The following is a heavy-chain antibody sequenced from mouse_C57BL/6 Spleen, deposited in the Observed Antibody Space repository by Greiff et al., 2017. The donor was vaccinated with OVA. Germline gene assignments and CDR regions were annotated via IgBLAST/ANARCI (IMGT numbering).Heavy chain of an antibody. CDR2: IHPNSGST. D-gene: IGHD6-1*01. CDR1: GYTFTSYW. J-gene: IGHJ2*01. Sequence: QVQLQQPGAELVKPGASVKLSCKASGYTFTSYWMHWVKQRPGQGLEWIGMIHPNSGSTNYNEQFKSKATLTVDKPSSTASMQLISLPTEEDAVYYCARGAHKEYWGQGTTLTVSS. CDR3: ARGAHKEY. V-gene: IGHV1-64*01.